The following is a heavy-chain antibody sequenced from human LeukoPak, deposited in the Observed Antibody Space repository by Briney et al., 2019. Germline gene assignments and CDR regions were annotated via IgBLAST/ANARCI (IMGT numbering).Heavy chain of an antibody. Sequence: SQTLSLTCAISGDSVSSNSAAWTWIRQSPLRGLEWLGRTYYRSKWYNDYAVSVKSRITINPDTSKNQFSLQLNSVTPEDTAVYYCARGDNYWYFDLWGRGTLVTVSS. CDR3: ARGDNYWYFDL. CDR1: GDSVSSNSAA. J-gene: IGHJ2*01. CDR2: TYYRSKWYN. V-gene: IGHV6-1*01.